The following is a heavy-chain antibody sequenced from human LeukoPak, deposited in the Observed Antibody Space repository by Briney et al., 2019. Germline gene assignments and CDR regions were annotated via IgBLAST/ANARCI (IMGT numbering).Heavy chain of an antibody. CDR2: IWYDGSNK. V-gene: IGHV3-33*01. Sequence: QSGGSLRLSCAASEFTFSSYGMHWVRQDPGKGLEWVAVIWYDGSNKYYADTAKGRFTISRDNSKNTLYMQMNSLRAEDTALYYCARGEPSSWLRLPTPFDYWGQGTLVTVSS. J-gene: IGHJ4*02. CDR3: ARGEPSSWLRLPTPFDY. CDR1: EFTFSSYG. D-gene: IGHD5-12*01.